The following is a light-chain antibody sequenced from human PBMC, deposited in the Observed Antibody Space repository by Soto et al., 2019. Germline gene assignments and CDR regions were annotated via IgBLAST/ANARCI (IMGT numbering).Light chain of an antibody. CDR2: LEGSGSY. CDR3: ETWDSNSNWV. CDR1: SGHSSYI. Sequence: QLLLTQSSSASASLGSSVKLTCTLSSGHSSYIIAWHQQQPGKAPRYLMKLEGSGSYNKGSGVPDRFSGSSSGADRYLTISNLQFEDEADYYCETWDSNSNWVFGGGTKLTVL. V-gene: IGLV4-60*02. J-gene: IGLJ3*02.